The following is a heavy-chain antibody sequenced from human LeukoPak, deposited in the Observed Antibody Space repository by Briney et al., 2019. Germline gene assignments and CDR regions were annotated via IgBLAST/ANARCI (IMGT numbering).Heavy chain of an antibody. CDR1: GFTFSNYN. V-gene: IGHV3-48*04. CDR2: ICSSSGTI. CDR3: GSNRGGGGY. J-gene: IGHJ4*02. Sequence: GGSLRLSCAASGFTFSNYNMNWVRQAPGKGLEWVSYICSSSGTIYYADSVKGRFTISRDNAQNSLYLQMNSLRAEDTAVYYCGSNRGGGGYWGQGTLVTVSS. D-gene: IGHD2/OR15-2a*01.